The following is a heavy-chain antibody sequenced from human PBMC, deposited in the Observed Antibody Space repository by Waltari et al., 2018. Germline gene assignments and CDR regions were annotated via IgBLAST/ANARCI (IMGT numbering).Heavy chain of an antibody. CDR2: ISHDGANE. CDR3: AKSRSLFYYYALDV. J-gene: IGHJ6*02. V-gene: IGHV3-30-3*02. D-gene: IGHD2-2*01. Sequence: QVQLVQSVGGVAQPGTSLRLPLKASGFTFKIFSIFWVRQAPGRGLEWVSLISHDGANEHYADSVKGRFTISRDSSKGALYLQMNNLRPEDTAVYFCAKSRSLFYYYALDVWGQGTTVVVSS. CDR1: GFTFKIFS.